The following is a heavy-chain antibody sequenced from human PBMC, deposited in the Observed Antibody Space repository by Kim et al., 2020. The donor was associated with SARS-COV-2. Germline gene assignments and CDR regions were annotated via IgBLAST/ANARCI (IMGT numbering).Heavy chain of an antibody. V-gene: IGHV4-39*07. D-gene: IGHD3-3*01. CDR2: IYYSGST. J-gene: IGHJ6*01. CDR3: ARDRHPYYDFWSGYYY. CDR1: GGSISSSSYY. Sequence: SETLSLTCTVSGGSISSSSYYWGWIRQPPGKGLEWIGSIYYSGSTYYNPSLKSRVTISVDTSKNQFSLKLSSVTAADTAVYYCARDRHPYYDFWSGYYY.